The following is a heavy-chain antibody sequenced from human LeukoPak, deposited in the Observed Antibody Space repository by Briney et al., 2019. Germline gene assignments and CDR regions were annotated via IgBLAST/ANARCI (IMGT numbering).Heavy chain of an antibody. CDR3: ARGIKQWLVRNAFDI. J-gene: IGHJ3*02. CDR2: INHSGST. CDR1: GGSFHGYY. Sequence: SETLSLTCAVYGGSFHGYYWSWLRQPPGKGLEWIGEINHSGSTNYNPSLKSRVTISVDTSKNQFSLKLSSVTAADTAVYYCARGIKQWLVRNAFDIWGQGTMVTVSS. D-gene: IGHD6-19*01. V-gene: IGHV4-34*01.